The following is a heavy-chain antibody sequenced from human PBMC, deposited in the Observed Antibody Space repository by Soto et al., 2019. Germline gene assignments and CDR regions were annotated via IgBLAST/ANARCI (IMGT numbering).Heavy chain of an antibody. CDR1: GGSISSSSYY. J-gene: IGHJ5*02. V-gene: IGHV4-39*07. Sequence: SETLSLTCTVSGGSISSSSYYWGWIRQPPGKGLEWIGSIYYSGSTYYNPSLKSRVTISVDTSKNQFSLKLSSVTAADTAVYYCAKQLVRTGSDWFDPWGQGTLVTVSS. D-gene: IGHD6-13*01. CDR3: AKQLVRTGSDWFDP. CDR2: IYYSGST.